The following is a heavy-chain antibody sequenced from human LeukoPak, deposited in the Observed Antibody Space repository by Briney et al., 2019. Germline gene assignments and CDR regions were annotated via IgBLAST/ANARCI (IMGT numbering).Heavy chain of an antibody. V-gene: IGHV4-30-2*01. CDR1: GGSISIGGYS. CDR3: ARGSGYVYYFDY. J-gene: IGHJ4*02. Sequence: SETLSLTCAVSGGSISIGGYSWSWIRQPPGKGLEWIGYIYHSGSTYYNPSLKSRVTISVDRSKNQFSLKLSSVTAADTAVYYCARGSGYVYYFDYWGQGTLVTVSS. D-gene: IGHD3-22*01. CDR2: IYHSGST.